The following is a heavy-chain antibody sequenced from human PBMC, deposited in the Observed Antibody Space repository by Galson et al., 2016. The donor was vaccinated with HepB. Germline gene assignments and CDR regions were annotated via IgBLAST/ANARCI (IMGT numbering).Heavy chain of an antibody. CDR1: GGTFSRYG. J-gene: IGHJ3*01. CDR3: ATLRSPSDGRWSGIRD. CDR2: IHPIFETA. Sequence: SVKVSCKASGGTFSRYGISWLRQAPGQGLEWMGGIHPIFETANYAQSFQGRVTMTADRSTSTAYMELSGLRSEDTAVYYCATLRSPSDGRWSGIRDWGQGTLVTVSS. D-gene: IGHD3-10*02. V-gene: IGHV1-69*06.